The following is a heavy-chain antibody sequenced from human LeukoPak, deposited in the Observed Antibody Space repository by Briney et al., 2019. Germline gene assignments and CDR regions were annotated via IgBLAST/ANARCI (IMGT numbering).Heavy chain of an antibody. J-gene: IGHJ5*02. D-gene: IGHD2-2*01. CDR3: ARGVVPAAKGWFDP. V-gene: IGHV4-39*07. CDR2: IYYSGST. Sequence: TSETLSLTGTVSGGSISSSSYYWGWIRQPPGKGLEWIGSIYYSGSTYYNPSLKSRVTISVDTSKNQFSLNLSSVTAADTAVYYCARGVVPAAKGWFDPWGQGTLVTVSS. CDR1: GGSISSSSYY.